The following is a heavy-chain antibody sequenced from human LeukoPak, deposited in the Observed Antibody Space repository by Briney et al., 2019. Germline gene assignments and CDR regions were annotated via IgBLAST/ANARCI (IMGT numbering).Heavy chain of an antibody. CDR2: IYYSGST. CDR1: GGSISSSSYF. J-gene: IGHJ4*02. D-gene: IGHD5-12*01. V-gene: IGHV4-39*01. Sequence: PSETLSLTCTVSGGSISSSSYFWGWIRQPPGRGLEWIGSIYYSGSTYYNPSLNSRVTISEDTSKNQFSLMLSSVTAAETAVYYCARHVKSIVTTQFDYWGQGILVTVSS. CDR3: ARHVKSIVTTQFDY.